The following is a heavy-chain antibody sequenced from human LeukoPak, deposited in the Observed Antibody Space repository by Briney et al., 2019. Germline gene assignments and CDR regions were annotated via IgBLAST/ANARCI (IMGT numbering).Heavy chain of an antibody. Sequence: GGSLRLSCVASGFTFSSCSINWVRQAPGKGLEWVAVISYDGSNKYYADSVKGRFTISRDNSKNTLYLQMNSLRAEDTAVYYCARGGVATIDYWGQGTLVTVSS. J-gene: IGHJ4*02. CDR1: GFTFSSCS. CDR3: ARGGVATIDY. V-gene: IGHV3-30*03. CDR2: ISYDGSNK. D-gene: IGHD5-12*01.